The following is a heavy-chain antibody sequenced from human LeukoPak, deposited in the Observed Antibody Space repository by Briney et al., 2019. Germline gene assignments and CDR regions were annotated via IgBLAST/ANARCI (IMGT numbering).Heavy chain of an antibody. CDR3: ARAVYYYDSSGYYEKPLFDY. CDR1: GFTFSSYW. D-gene: IGHD3-22*01. J-gene: IGHJ4*02. CDR2: INSDGSRT. Sequence: GGALRLSCAASGFTFSSYWMHWVRQAPGKGVVWVSRINSDGSRTNYADSVKGGFTISRENAKNTLSLQMNSLRPEDTAVYYCARAVYYYDSSGYYEKPLFDYWGQGTLVTVSS. V-gene: IGHV3-74*01.